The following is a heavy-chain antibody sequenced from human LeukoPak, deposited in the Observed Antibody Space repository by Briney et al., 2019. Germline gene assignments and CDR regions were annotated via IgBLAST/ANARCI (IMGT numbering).Heavy chain of an antibody. Sequence: SGTLSLTCTVSGGSISSYYWSWIRQPPGKGLEWIGYIYYSGSTNYNPYLKRRVTISVDTSKNQFSLKLNSVTAADTAVYYCAGTESRWFDPWGQGTVVTVSS. CDR3: AGTESRWFDP. V-gene: IGHV4-59*01. CDR2: IYYSGST. D-gene: IGHD2-2*01. CDR1: GGSISSYY. J-gene: IGHJ5*02.